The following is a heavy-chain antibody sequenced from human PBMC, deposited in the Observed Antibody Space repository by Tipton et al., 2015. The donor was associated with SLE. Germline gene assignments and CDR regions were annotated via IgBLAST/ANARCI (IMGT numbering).Heavy chain of an antibody. D-gene: IGHD5-12*01. Sequence: TLSLTCTASGGSISSSLYYWGWIRQPPGKGLEWIGSIHYSGSTYYNPSLKSRVVISVDTSKNQFSLKLSSVTAADAAVYYCATNGHGETYEFFTEYLRHWGQGTLVTVSS. V-gene: IGHV4-39*01. CDR2: IHYSGST. CDR3: ATNGHGETYEFFTEYLRH. CDR1: GGSISSSLYY. J-gene: IGHJ1*01.